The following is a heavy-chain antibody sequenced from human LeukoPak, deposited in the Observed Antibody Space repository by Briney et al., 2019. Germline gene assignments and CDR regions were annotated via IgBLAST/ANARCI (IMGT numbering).Heavy chain of an antibody. CDR2: IKQDGSEK. D-gene: IGHD3-22*01. J-gene: IGHJ3*02. Sequence: GGSLRLSCAASGFTFSSYWMSWVRHAPGKGLEWVANIKQDGSEKYYVDSVKGRFTISRDNAKNSLYLQMNSLRAEDTAVYYCARRYYYDSSGYPDAFDIWGQGTMVTVSS. V-gene: IGHV3-7*01. CDR1: GFTFSSYW. CDR3: ARRYYYDSSGYPDAFDI.